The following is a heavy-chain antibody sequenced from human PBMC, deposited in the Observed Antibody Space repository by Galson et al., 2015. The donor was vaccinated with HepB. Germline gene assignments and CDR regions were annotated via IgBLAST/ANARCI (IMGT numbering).Heavy chain of an antibody. CDR2: IYSGGST. CDR1: GFTVSSNY. D-gene: IGHD6-13*01. Sequence: SLRLSCAASGFTVSSNYMSWVRQALGKGLEWVSVIYSGGSTYYADSVKGRFTISRHNSKNTLYLQMNSLRAEDTAVYYCARSRSSWYWYFDYWGQGTLVTVSS. J-gene: IGHJ4*02. CDR3: ARSRSSWYWYFDY. V-gene: IGHV3-53*04.